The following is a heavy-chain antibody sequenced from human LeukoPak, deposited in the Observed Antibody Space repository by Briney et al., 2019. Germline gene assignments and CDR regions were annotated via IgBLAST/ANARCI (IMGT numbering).Heavy chain of an antibody. V-gene: IGHV1-18*01. CDR1: GYTFTSYG. CDR2: ISAYNGNT. Sequence: ASVKVSCKASGYTFTSYGISWVRQAPGQGLEWMGWISAYNGNTNYAQKLQGRVTMTTDTSTSTAYMELRSLRSDHTAVYYCARAEGGGYYYDSSGYYQPPSLFVYWGQGTLVTVSS. CDR3: ARAEGGGYYYDSSGYYQPPSLFVY. J-gene: IGHJ4*02. D-gene: IGHD3-22*01.